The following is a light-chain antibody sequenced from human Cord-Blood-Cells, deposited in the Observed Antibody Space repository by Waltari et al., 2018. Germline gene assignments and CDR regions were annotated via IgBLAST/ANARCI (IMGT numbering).Light chain of an antibody. J-gene: IGKJ1*01. CDR1: QSGSSSY. V-gene: IGKV3-20*01. CDR3: QQYGSSPRT. Sequence: EIVLTQSPGTLSLSPGXKATLSCRASQSGSSSYLAWYQQKPGQAPRLPIYGASSRATGIPDRFSGSGSGTDFTLTISRLEPEDFAVYYCQQYGSSPRTFGQGTKVEIK. CDR2: GAS.